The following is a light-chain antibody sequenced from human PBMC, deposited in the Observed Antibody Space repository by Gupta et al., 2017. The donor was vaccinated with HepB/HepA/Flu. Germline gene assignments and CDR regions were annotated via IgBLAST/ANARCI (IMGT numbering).Light chain of an antibody. J-gene: IGKJ4*01. V-gene: IGKV4-1*01. CDR2: WAS. Sequence: DIVMTQSPDSLAVSLGERATINCKSSQSGLYNSNNKNYLAWYQQRPGQPPKLLIYWASTRESGVPDRFSGSGSGTDFTLTISSLQAEDVAVYHCQQDDNTPLTFGGGTKVEIK. CDR3: QQDDNTPLT. CDR1: QSGLYNSNNKNY.